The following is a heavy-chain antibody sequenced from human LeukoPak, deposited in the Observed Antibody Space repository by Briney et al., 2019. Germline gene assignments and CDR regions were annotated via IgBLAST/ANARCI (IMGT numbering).Heavy chain of an antibody. Sequence: PGGSLRLSCAASGFTFRNYWMSWVRQVPGKGLECVSALSGNGNTIYYADSVKGRFTISRDNSKNTLSLQMNSLRAEDTAVYYCAKALYGGHDYWGQGTLVTVSS. CDR3: AKALYGGHDY. V-gene: IGHV3-23*01. CDR2: LSGNGNTI. CDR1: GFTFRNYW. D-gene: IGHD4-23*01. J-gene: IGHJ4*02.